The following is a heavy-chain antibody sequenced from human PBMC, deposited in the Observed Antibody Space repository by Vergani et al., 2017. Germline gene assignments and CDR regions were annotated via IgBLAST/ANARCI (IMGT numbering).Heavy chain of an antibody. CDR1: GGTRSSDA. D-gene: IGHD6-19*01. CDR3: ASPLRFGSGPPRFFGLDV. V-gene: IGHV1-69*13. CDR2: IIPVFGTV. J-gene: IGHJ6*02. Sequence: QVHLVQSGAEVKPPGSSVQVSCKASGGTRSSDAFTWVRQAPGHGLEWMGRIIPVFGTVEYAQRFQGKVVITADDATNTAYMELSGLRSEDTAIYYCASPLRFGSGPPRFFGLDVWGQGTMVNVAS.